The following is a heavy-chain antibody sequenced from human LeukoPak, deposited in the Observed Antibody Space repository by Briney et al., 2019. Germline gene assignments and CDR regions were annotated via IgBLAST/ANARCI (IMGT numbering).Heavy chain of an antibody. D-gene: IGHD3-10*01. V-gene: IGHV3-64D*06. J-gene: IGHJ4*02. CDR2: ISSNGGST. CDR1: GFTFSSYA. CDR3: VEGVNDYGSGSSTDFDY. Sequence: GGSLRLSCAAPGFTFSSYAMHWVRQAPGKGLEYVSAISSNGGSTYYADSVKGRFTISRDNSKNTLYLQMSSLRAEDTAVYYCVEGVNDYGSGSSTDFDYWGQGTLVTVSS.